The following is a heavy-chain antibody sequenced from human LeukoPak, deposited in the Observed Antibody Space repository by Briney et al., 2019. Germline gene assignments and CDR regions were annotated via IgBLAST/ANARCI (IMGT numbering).Heavy chain of an antibody. J-gene: IGHJ4*02. CDR3: ARDPSLYGSGSYYSYFDY. D-gene: IGHD3-10*01. V-gene: IGHV4-59*02. Sequence: SETLSLTCTVSGGSVTDYYWSWIRQSPGKGLEWIGYIYYTGTSYNPSLKSRVTISADTSKNQFSLKLISVTAADTAVYYCARDPSLYGSGSYYSYFDYWGQGTLVTVSS. CDR2: IYYTGT. CDR1: GGSVTDYY.